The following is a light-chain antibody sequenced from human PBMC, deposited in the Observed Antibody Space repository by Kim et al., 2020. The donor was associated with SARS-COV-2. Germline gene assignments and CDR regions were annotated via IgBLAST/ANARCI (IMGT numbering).Light chain of an antibody. CDR2: HAS. V-gene: IGKV3-20*01. CDR1: QSVSSSF. CDR3: QQFDRSARA. J-gene: IGKJ4*01. Sequence: EIVLTQSPGTLSLSPGERATLSCRASQSVSSSFLAWYQQRPGQTPRLLIYHASSRATGIPDRFSGSGSGTDFTLTISRLEPEDFAVYYCQQFDRSARAFGGGTKVDI.